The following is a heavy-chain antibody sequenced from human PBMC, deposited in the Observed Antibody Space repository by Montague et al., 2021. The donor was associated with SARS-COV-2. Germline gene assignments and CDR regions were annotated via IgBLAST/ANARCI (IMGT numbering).Heavy chain of an antibody. CDR3: ARGGYGGWTGYYFDY. V-gene: IGHV4-4*02. D-gene: IGHD4/OR15-4a*01. CDR2: IHHSGST. Sequence: SETLSLTCAVSGGSNSSSNWWSWVRQPPGKGLEWIGEIHHSGSTNYNPSLKSRVTMSVDRSKNHFSLRLSSVTAADTAMYYCARGGYGGWTGYYFDYWGQGTLVTVSS. CDR1: GGSNSSSNW. J-gene: IGHJ4*02.